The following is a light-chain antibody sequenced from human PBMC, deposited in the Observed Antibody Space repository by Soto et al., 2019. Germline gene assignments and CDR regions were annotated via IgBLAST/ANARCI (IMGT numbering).Light chain of an antibody. CDR1: SGSVSTSYY. CDR2: STN. CDR3: VLYMGSGIGV. J-gene: IGLJ3*02. Sequence: QTVVTQEPSFSVSPGRTVTLTCGLSSGSVSTSYYPSWYQQTPGQAPRTLIYSTNTRSSGVPDRFSGSILENKAALTITGAQADDESDYYCVLYMGSGIGVFGGGTKVTVL. V-gene: IGLV8-61*01.